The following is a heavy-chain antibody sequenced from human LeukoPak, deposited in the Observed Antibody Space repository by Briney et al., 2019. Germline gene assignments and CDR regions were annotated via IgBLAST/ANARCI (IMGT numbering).Heavy chain of an antibody. V-gene: IGHV3-53*01. CDR1: GFTVSSNY. CDR3: ARELYSYGSYYFDY. Sequence: GGSLRLSCAASGFTVSSNYMSWVRQAPGKGLEWVSVIYSGGSTYYADSVKGRFTISRDNSKNTLYFQMNSLRAEDTAVYYCARELYSYGSYYFDYWGQGTLVTVSS. D-gene: IGHD5-18*01. CDR2: IYSGGST. J-gene: IGHJ4*02.